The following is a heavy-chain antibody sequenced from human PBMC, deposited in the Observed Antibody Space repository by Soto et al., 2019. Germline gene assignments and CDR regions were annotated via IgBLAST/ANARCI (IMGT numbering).Heavy chain of an antibody. CDR3: TGSLLAYCSGGKCHTDYYYYGMDV. CDR1: GFTFRGSA. V-gene: IGHV3-73*02. Sequence: EVQLVESGGGLVQPGESLKLSCAASGFTFRGSAMHWVRQASGKGLEWVGRIRTQANSYATAYAASVQGRFTISRDDSKSTAYLQMNSMKTEDTAVYYCTGSLLAYCSGGKCHTDYYYYGMDVWGQGTAVTVSS. J-gene: IGHJ6*02. CDR2: IRTQANSYAT. D-gene: IGHD2-15*01.